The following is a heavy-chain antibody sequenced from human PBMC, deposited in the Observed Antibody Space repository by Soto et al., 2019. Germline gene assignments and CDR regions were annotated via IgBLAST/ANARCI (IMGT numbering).Heavy chain of an antibody. Sequence: SQTLSLTCAISGDSVSSNSAAWNWIRQSPSRGLEWLGRTYYRSKWYNDYAVSVKSRITINPDTSKNQFSLQLNSVTPEDTAVYYCARGGDDCSSTSCYLHYYYGMDVWGQGXTVTVSS. V-gene: IGHV6-1*01. CDR2: TYYRSKWYN. D-gene: IGHD2-2*01. CDR1: GDSVSSNSAA. J-gene: IGHJ6*02. CDR3: ARGGDDCSSTSCYLHYYYGMDV.